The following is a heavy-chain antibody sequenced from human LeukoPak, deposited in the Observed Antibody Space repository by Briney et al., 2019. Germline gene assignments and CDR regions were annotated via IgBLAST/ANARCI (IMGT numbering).Heavy chain of an antibody. D-gene: IGHD3-9*01. J-gene: IGHJ2*01. CDR3: ARAANDILTGYFNTYWYFDL. V-gene: IGHV4-30-2*01. CDR2: IYHSGST. Sequence: SETLSLTCAVSGGSISSGGYSWSWIRQPPGKGLEWIGYIYHSGSTYYNPSLKGRVTISVDRSKNQFSLKLSSVTAADTAVYYCARAANDILTGYFNTYWYFDLWGRGTLVTVSS. CDR1: GGSISSGGYS.